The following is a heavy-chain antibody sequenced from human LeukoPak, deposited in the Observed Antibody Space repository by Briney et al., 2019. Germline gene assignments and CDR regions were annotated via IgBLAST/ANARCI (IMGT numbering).Heavy chain of an antibody. CDR2: ISGGGNT. J-gene: IGHJ4*02. CDR1: GFTFSTYG. Sequence: GGSLRLSCAASGFTFSTYGMTWVRQAPGKGLEWVSGISGGGNTYYADSVKGRFTISRDNSKNTLYLQMNSLRAEDTAVYFCVRSPRIAVPGIQLDYWGQGTLVTVSS. D-gene: IGHD6-13*01. V-gene: IGHV3-23*01. CDR3: VRSPRIAVPGIQLDY.